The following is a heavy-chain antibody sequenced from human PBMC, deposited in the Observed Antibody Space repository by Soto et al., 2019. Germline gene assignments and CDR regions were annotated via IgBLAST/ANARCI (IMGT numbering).Heavy chain of an antibody. V-gene: IGHV3-48*01. J-gene: IGHJ6*02. CDR2: ISSTSSTI. Sequence: EVQVVESGGGLVQPGGSLRISCAASGFTFSIYSMNWVRQAPGKGLEWISYISSTSSTIYYADSVKGRFTISRDNAKKSLYLQMNSLRAEDTAVYYCATYCGSGSYFPDHYYYGMDVWGQGTTVTVSS. D-gene: IGHD3-10*01. CDR3: ATYCGSGSYFPDHYYYGMDV. CDR1: GFTFSIYS.